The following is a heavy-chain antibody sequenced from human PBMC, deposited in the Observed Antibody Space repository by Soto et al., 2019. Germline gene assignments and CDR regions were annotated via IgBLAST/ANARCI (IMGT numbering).Heavy chain of an antibody. J-gene: IGHJ6*02. Sequence: VQLVQSGNEVQRPGASVKVSCKTSGYTFSSYGIIWVRQAPGQGLEWMGWISGYNGNADYAQQFQGRVSMTTDTSTSTAYMELRGLTFDDTAVYYCARDIESVTAKHFFYYYAMDVWGQGTTVTVSS. CDR3: ARDIESVTAKHFFYYYAMDV. CDR1: GYTFSSYG. D-gene: IGHD2-8*01. CDR2: ISGYNGNA. V-gene: IGHV1-18*01.